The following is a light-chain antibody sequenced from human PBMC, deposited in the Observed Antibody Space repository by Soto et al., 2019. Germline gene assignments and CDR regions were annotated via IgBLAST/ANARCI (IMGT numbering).Light chain of an antibody. J-gene: IGKJ1*01. Sequence: DIQMTQSPSSLSASVGDRLTITCRASQDIGKSLAWYQQRPGKVPKPLIYAASTLHAGVPSRFSGGGSGTHFTLTIIYLQPEDVATYYCQMYVTAPETFGQGTKVEIK. CDR1: QDIGKS. CDR3: QMYVTAPET. V-gene: IGKV1-27*01. CDR2: AAS.